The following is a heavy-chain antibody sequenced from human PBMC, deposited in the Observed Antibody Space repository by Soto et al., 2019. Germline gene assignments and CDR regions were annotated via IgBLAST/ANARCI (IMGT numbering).Heavy chain of an antibody. CDR3: AHTWVLPFDS. J-gene: IGHJ4*02. CDR1: GFSLRTTGVG. D-gene: IGHD3-22*01. CDR2: IYWDDDK. V-gene: IGHV2-5*02. Sequence: QITLKESGPTLVKPTQTLTLTCTYSGFSLRTTGVGVGWIRQPPGKALEWLGIIYWDDDKRYSPSLKSRLTPTVDIPKSQVGLPMPNMGPVDTATYFCAHTWVLPFDSWGPGNLVIVSS.